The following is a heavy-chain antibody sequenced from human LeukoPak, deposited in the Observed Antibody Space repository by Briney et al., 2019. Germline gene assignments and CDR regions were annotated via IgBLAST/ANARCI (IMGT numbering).Heavy chain of an antibody. CDR1: GFTFSCYA. J-gene: IGHJ3*02. CDR3: ARVGATGAAFDI. CDR2: ISGSGGST. D-gene: IGHD1-26*01. V-gene: IGHV3-23*01. Sequence: GGSLRLSCAASGFTFSCYAMSWVRQAPGRGLEWVSAISGSGGSTYYADSVKGRFTISRDNSKNTLYLQMNSLRAEDTAVYYCARVGATGAAFDIWGQGTMVTVSS.